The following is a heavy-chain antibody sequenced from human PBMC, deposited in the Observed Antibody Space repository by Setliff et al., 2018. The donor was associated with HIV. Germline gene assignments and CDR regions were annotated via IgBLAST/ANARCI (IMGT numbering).Heavy chain of an antibody. CDR3: ARGGYCSGTSCSMDSFYFYGMDV. D-gene: IGHD2-2*01. V-gene: IGHV1-18*01. CDR1: GYTFTTYG. J-gene: IGHJ6*02. Sequence: ASVKVSCKASGYTFTTYGLTWVRRAPGQGLEWMGWISGYNANTYYAEKLQGRVTVTIDTSTTTAYMELRSLRSDDTAVYYCARGGYCSGTSCSMDSFYFYGMDVWGQGTTVTVSS. CDR2: ISGYNANT.